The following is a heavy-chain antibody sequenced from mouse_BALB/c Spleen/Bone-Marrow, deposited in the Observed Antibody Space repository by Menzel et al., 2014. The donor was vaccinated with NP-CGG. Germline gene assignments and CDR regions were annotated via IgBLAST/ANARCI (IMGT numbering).Heavy chain of an antibody. V-gene: IGHV1-87*01. Sequence: VQLQQSGAELARPGASVKLSCKASGYTFTSYWIQWVKQRPGQGLEWIGAIYPGDGDTRYTQKFKGKATLTADESSSTAYMQLSRLASEDSAVYYCAREGHYYGYAMDYWGQGTSVTVSS. D-gene: IGHD1-2*01. J-gene: IGHJ4*01. CDR3: AREGHYYGYAMDY. CDR1: GYTFTSYW. CDR2: IYPGDGDT.